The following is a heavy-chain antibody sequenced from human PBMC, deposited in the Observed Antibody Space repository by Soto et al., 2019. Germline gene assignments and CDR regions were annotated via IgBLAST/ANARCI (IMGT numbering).Heavy chain of an antibody. J-gene: IGHJ6*02. CDR1: GYSFTSYW. CDR2: IYPGDSDT. V-gene: IGHV5-51*01. CDR3: TITRFWSALAMPGGMDV. D-gene: IGHD3-9*01. Sequence: HGESLKISCKGSGYSFTSYWIGWVRQMPGKGLEWMGIIYPGDSDTRYSPSFQGQVTISADKSISTAYLQWSSLKASDTAMYYCTITRFWSALAMPGGMDVWGQGTPVTVSS.